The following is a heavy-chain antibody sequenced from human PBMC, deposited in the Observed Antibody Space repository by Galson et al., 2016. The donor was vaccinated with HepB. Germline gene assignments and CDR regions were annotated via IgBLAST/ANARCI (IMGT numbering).Heavy chain of an antibody. D-gene: IGHD3-22*01. CDR1: GGTFSSYV. CDR3: ARGGYYDRSGVYNDAFDI. J-gene: IGHJ3*02. V-gene: IGHV1-69*13. Sequence: SVKVSCKASGGTFSSYVITWVRQAPGQGLEWMGSIIPIFGTLKYAQNFQGRVTITADESTSTAYMELSSLRSGDTAVYYCARGGYYDRSGVYNDAFDIWGQGTMVTVSS. CDR2: IIPIFGTL.